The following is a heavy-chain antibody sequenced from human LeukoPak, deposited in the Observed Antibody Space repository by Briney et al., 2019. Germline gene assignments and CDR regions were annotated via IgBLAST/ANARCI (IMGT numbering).Heavy chain of an antibody. Sequence: SETLSLTCAVYGGSFSGYYWSWIRQPPGKGLEWIGEINHSGSTNYNPSLKSRVTISVDTSKNQFSLKLSSVTAADTAVYYCARPGSGWYGAYYFDYWGQGTLVTVSS. CDR3: ARPGSGWYGAYYFDY. D-gene: IGHD6-19*01. J-gene: IGHJ4*02. CDR2: INHSGST. CDR1: GGSFSGYY. V-gene: IGHV4-34*01.